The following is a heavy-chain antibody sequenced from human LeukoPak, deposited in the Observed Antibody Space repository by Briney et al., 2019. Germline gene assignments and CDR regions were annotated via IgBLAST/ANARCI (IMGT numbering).Heavy chain of an antibody. D-gene: IGHD6-19*01. CDR2: IYYSGST. CDR3: ARHSRGIAVADYFDY. CDR1: GGSISSSSYY. Sequence: SETLSLTCTVSGGSISSSSYYWGWIRQPPGKGLEWIGSIYYSGSTYYNPSLKSRVTISVDTSKNQFSLKLSSVTAADTAVYYCARHSRGIAVADYFDYWGQGTLVTVFS. V-gene: IGHV4-39*01. J-gene: IGHJ4*02.